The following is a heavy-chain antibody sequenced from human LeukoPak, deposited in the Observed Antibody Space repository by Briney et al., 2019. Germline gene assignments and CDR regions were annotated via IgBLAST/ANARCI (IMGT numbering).Heavy chain of an antibody. Sequence: PGGSLRLSCAASGFTFSSYGMHWVRQAPGKGLEWVAVIWYDGSNKYYADSVKGRFTISRDNSKNTLYLQMNSLRAEDTAVYYCAKEHSGCDLGYFDYWGQGTLVTVSS. CDR1: GFTFSSYG. CDR3: AKEHSGCDLGYFDY. D-gene: IGHD5-12*01. V-gene: IGHV3-33*06. J-gene: IGHJ4*02. CDR2: IWYDGSNK.